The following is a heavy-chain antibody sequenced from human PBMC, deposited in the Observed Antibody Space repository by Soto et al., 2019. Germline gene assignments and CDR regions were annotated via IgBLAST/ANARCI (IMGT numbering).Heavy chain of an antibody. V-gene: IGHV1-46*03. D-gene: IGHD4-4*01. CDR3: ARAPTVTGNYYYYYMDV. J-gene: IGHJ6*03. CDR2: INPSGGST. CDR1: GYTFTVYY. Sequence: ASVKVSCKASGYTFTVYYRHWVRQAPGQGLEWIGIINPSGGSTSYAQKFQGRVTTTRDTSTSTVYMELSSLRSEDTAVYYCARAPTVTGNYYYYYMDVWGKGTTVTVSS.